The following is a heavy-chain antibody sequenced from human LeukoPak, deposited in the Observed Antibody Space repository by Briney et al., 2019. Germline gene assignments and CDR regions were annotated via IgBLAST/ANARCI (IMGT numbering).Heavy chain of an antibody. V-gene: IGHV1-8*01. CDR2: MNPNSGNT. CDR3: ATSRLVPMFYFDY. D-gene: IGHD6-19*01. CDR1: GYTFTSYD. J-gene: IGHJ4*02. Sequence: GASVKVSCKASGYTFTSYDINWVRQATGQGLEWMGWMNPNSGNTGYAQKFQGRVTMTRNTSISTAYMELSSLRSEDTAVYYCATSRLVPMFYFDYWGQGTLVTVSS.